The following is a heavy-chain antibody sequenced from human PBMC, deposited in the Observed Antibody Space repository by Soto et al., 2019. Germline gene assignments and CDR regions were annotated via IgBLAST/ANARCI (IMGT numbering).Heavy chain of an antibody. CDR3: ARVEVVGRVEYFDY. D-gene: IGHD2-15*01. V-gene: IGHV4-59*12. CDR1: GGSISSYY. J-gene: IGHJ4*02. CDR2: IYYSGST. Sequence: SETLSLTCTVSGGSISSYYWSWIRQPPGKGLEWIGYIYYSGSTNYNPSLKSRVTISVDTSKNQFSLKLSSVTAADTAVYYCARVEVVGRVEYFDYWGQGTLVTVSS.